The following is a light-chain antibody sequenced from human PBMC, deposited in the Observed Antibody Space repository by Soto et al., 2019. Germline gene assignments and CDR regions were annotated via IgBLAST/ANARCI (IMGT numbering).Light chain of an antibody. CDR1: QSVSSY. CDR3: QQRSNWPYT. J-gene: IGKJ2*01. V-gene: IGKV3-11*01. CDR2: DAS. Sequence: EIVLTQSPATLSLSPGERATLSCRASQSVSSYLAWYQQKPGRAPRLLIYDASNRATGIPARFSGSESGTDFTLTISSLEPEDFAVYYCQQRSNWPYTFGQGTKLEI.